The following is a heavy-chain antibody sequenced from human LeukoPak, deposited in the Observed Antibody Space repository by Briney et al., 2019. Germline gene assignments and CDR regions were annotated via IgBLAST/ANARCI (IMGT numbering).Heavy chain of an antibody. Sequence: GASVKVSCKASGYTFTGYYMHWVRQAPGQGLEWMGWINPNSGCTNYAQKFQGRVTMTRDTSISTVYMELSRLRSDDTAVYYCARGRGYYYYMDVWGKGTTVTVPS. J-gene: IGHJ6*03. CDR1: GYTFTGYY. V-gene: IGHV1-2*02. CDR3: ARGRGYYYYMDV. CDR2: INPNSGCT.